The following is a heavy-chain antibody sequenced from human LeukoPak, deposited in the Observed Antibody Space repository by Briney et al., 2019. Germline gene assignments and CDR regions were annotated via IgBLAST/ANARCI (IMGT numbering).Heavy chain of an antibody. CDR1: RDSVTGTTSA. J-gene: IGHJ4*02. CDR3: ATGYQLPY. V-gene: IGHV6-1*01. CDR2: TYYRSKWYS. D-gene: IGHD3-9*01. Sequence: SQTLSLTCAISRDSVTGTTSAWNWIRHSPSRGLEWLGRTYYRSKWYSDYAVSVQSRIIISADPSKNQFSLQLNFVTPEDTAVYYCATGYQLPYWGQGTPVTVSS.